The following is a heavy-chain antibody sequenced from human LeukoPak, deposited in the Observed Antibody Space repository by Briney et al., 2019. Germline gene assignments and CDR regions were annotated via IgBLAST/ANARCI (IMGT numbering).Heavy chain of an antibody. V-gene: IGHV3-30*04. Sequence: QPGRSLRLSCAASGFTFSSYAMHWVRQAPGKGLEWVAVISYDGSNKHYADSVKGRFTISRDNSKNTLYLQMNSLRAEDTAVYYCARMGRQQLFSLKTWIDYWGQGTLVTVSS. D-gene: IGHD6-13*01. CDR3: ARMGRQQLFSLKTWIDY. CDR2: ISYDGSNK. J-gene: IGHJ4*02. CDR1: GFTFSSYA.